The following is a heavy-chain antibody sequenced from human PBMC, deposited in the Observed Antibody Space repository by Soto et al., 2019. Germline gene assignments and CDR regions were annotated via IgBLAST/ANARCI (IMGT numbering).Heavy chain of an antibody. J-gene: IGHJ3*02. CDR1: GFTFSSYA. D-gene: IGHD3-16*01. V-gene: IGHV3-30-3*01. Sequence: QVQLVESGGGVVQPGRSLRLSCAASGFTFSSYAMHWVRQAPGKGLEWVAVISYDGSNKYYADSVKGRFTISRDNSKNTLYLQTHSLRAEDTAVYYCAREGQLRNHAFDIWGQGTMVTVSS. CDR3: AREGQLRNHAFDI. CDR2: ISYDGSNK.